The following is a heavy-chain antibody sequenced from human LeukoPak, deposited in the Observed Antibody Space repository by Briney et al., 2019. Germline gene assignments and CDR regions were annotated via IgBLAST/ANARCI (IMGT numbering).Heavy chain of an antibody. J-gene: IGHJ4*02. CDR2: ISTDGTST. Sequence: GGSLRLSCAASGFTFSNHWMHWIRQVPGNGLVWLSRISTDGTSTSYADSVKGRFTISRDNAKNSLYLQMNSLRAEDTALYYCAKDNSMVRGVLFDYWGQGTLVTVSS. V-gene: IGHV3-74*01. D-gene: IGHD3-10*01. CDR1: GFTFSNHW. CDR3: AKDNSMVRGVLFDY.